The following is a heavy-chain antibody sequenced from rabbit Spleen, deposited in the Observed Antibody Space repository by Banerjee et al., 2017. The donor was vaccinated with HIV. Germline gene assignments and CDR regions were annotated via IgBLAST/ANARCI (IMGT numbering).Heavy chain of an antibody. CDR3: ARDTGSSFSSYGMDL. Sequence: QSLEESGGGLVKPGASLTPTCKASGFSFNSGYDMCWVRQAPGKGLEWISCIAGSSSGFTYSATWAKGRFTCSKTSSTTVTLQMTSLTVTDTATYFCARDTGSSFSSYGMDLWGQGTLVTVS. V-gene: IGHV1S40*01. CDR2: IAGSSSGFT. CDR1: GFSFNSGYD. J-gene: IGHJ6*01. D-gene: IGHD8-1*01.